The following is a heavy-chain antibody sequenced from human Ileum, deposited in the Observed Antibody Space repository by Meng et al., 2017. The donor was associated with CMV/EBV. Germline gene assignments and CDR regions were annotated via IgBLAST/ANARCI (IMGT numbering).Heavy chain of an antibody. CDR3: AKHVGYTSTDLDY. V-gene: IGHV3-23*01. Sequence: ASGVSVAGDARSWVRQAPGKGLEWVSGISGTGGSTYYADSVTGRFTISRDNSKNTLYLQMSSLRAEDSAVYYCAKHVGYTSTDLDYWGQGTLVTVSS. D-gene: IGHD5-18*01. CDR2: ISGTGGST. CDR1: GVSVAGDA. J-gene: IGHJ4*02.